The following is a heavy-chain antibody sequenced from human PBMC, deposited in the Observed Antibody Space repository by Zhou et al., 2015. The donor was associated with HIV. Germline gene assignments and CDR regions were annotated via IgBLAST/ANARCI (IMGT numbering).Heavy chain of an antibody. CDR1: GGTFSSYA. CDR2: IIPIFGTA. Sequence: QVQLVQSGAEVKKPGSSVKVSCKASGGTFSSYAISWVRQAPGQGLEWMGGIIPIFGTANYAQKFQGRVTITADESTSTAYMELSSLRSEDTAVYYCARDGSRDGYNDPAFFDYWGQGTLVTVSS. D-gene: IGHD5-24*01. J-gene: IGHJ4*02. V-gene: IGHV1-69*01. CDR3: ARDGSRDGYNDPAFFDY.